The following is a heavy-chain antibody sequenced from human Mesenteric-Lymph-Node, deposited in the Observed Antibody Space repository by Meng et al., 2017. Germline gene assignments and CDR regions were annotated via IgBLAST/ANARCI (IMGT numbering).Heavy chain of an antibody. V-gene: IGHV1-3*01. Sequence: QVQLVQSGAGVKKPGDSVKVSCKASGYTFTSYAMHWVRQAPGQRLEWMGWINAGNGNTKYSQKFQGRVTITRDTSASTAYMELSSLRSEDTAVYYCARDGYSYGEEFVWFDPWGQGTLVTVSS. CDR1: GYTFTSYA. CDR3: ARDGYSYGEEFVWFDP. CDR2: INAGNGNT. D-gene: IGHD5-18*01. J-gene: IGHJ5*02.